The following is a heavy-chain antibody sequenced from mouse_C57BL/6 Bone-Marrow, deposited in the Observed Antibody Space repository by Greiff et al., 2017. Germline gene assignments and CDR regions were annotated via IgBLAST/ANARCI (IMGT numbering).Heavy chain of an antibody. J-gene: IGHJ1*03. V-gene: IGHV1-61*01. Sequence: QVQLQQPGAELARPGSSVKLSCKASGYTFTSYWMDWVKQRPGQGLEWIGNIYPSDSETHYNQKFKDKATLTVDKSSSTAYMQLSSLTSEDSAVYYCARKGYYGSSFNWYFDVWGTGTTVTVSS. CDR3: ARKGYYGSSFNWYFDV. D-gene: IGHD1-1*01. CDR1: GYTFTSYW. CDR2: IYPSDSET.